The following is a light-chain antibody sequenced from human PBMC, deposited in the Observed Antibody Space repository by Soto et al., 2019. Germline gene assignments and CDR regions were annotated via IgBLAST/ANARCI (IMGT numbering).Light chain of an antibody. CDR1: QSIRSW. V-gene: IGKV1-5*03. J-gene: IGKJ4*01. Sequence: DIQMTPSPSTLSASVVDRVTITCRASQSIRSWLAWYQQKPGKAPRLLIYKASSLESGVPSRFSGSGSGTEFTLTISSLQPDDSATYYCQQYDSYCTFGGGTKVDIK. CDR3: QQYDSYCT. CDR2: KAS.